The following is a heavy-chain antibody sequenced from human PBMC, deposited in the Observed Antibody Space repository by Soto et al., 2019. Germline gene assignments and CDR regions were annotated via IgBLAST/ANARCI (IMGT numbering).Heavy chain of an antibody. CDR3: ARESPGYGDYVLFAY. Sequence: PSQTLSLTCAISGDGVSSNSAAWKCIRHSPSRGLEWLGRTYYRSKWYNDYAVSVKSRITINPDTSKNQFSLQLNSVTPEDTAVYYCARESPGYGDYVLFAYWGQGTLVTVAS. J-gene: IGHJ4*02. CDR1: GDGVSSNSAA. D-gene: IGHD4-17*01. V-gene: IGHV6-1*01. CDR2: TYYRSKWYN.